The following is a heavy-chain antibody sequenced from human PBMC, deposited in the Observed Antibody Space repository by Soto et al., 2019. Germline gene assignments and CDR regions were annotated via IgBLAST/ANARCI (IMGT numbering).Heavy chain of an antibody. CDR1: GGSISSNIYY. J-gene: IGHJ5*02. V-gene: IGHV4-61*05. Sequence: SETLSLTCTVSGGSISSNIYYWGWIRQPPGKGLEWIGYIYYSGSTNYNPSLKSRVTISVDTSKNQFSLKLSSVTAADTAVYYCARRLAVAGTYWFDPWGQGTLVTVSS. D-gene: IGHD6-19*01. CDR2: IYYSGST. CDR3: ARRLAVAGTYWFDP.